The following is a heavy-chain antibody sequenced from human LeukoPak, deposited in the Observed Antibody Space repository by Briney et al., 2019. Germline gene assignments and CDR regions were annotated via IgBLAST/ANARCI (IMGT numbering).Heavy chain of an antibody. CDR3: AKGIYSSGWSYFDY. Sequence: AESLRLSCAAPGFTSSNSAMSWVREAPGKGLEWVSTLSGSGITTYYADSVKGRFAISRDNSKNTLYLQMNSLRAEDTAVYYCAKGIYSSGWSYFDYWGHGTLVTVSS. D-gene: IGHD6-19*01. CDR1: GFTSSNSA. J-gene: IGHJ4*01. CDR2: LSGSGITT. V-gene: IGHV3-23*01.